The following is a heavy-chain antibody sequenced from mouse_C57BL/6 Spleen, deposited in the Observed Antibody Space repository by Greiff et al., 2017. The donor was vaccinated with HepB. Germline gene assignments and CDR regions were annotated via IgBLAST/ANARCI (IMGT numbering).Heavy chain of an antibody. Sequence: VKLQQPGAELVRPGSSVKLSCKASGYTFTSYWMHWVKQRPIQGLEWIGNIDPSDSETHYNQKFKDKATLTVDKSSSTAYMQLSSLTSEDSAVYYCAVYYYGSSYLDYWGQGTTLTVSS. V-gene: IGHV1-52*01. CDR1: GYTFTSYW. CDR3: AVYYYGSSYLDY. J-gene: IGHJ2*01. CDR2: IDPSDSET. D-gene: IGHD1-1*01.